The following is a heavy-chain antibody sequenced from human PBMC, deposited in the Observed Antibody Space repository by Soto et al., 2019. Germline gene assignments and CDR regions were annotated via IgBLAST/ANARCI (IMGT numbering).Heavy chain of an antibody. V-gene: IGHV3-9*01. Sequence: EVQLVESGGGLVQPGRSLRLSCAASGFTFGDYAMHWVRQTPGKGLEWVSCISWNSDSIAYADSVKGRFTSSRDNAKNSLYLQMNSLRAEDTAFYYCTKDLGSSYFTYYFDSWGQGTLVTVSS. CDR2: ISWNSDSI. D-gene: IGHD6-13*01. CDR3: TKDLGSSYFTYYFDS. J-gene: IGHJ4*02. CDR1: GFTFGDYA.